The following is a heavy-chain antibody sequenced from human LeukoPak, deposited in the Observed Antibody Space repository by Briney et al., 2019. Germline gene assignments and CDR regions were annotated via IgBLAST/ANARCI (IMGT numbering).Heavy chain of an antibody. CDR1: GYTFTGYY. V-gene: IGHV1-2*02. CDR3: ARVAVTGWGYFLH. J-gene: IGHJ1*01. CDR2: INPNSGGT. D-gene: IGHD6-19*01. Sequence: GASVKVSCKASGYTFTGYYMHWVRQAPGQGLEWMGWINPNSGGTNYAQKFQGRVTMTRDTSISTAYMELSSLRSDDAAVYYCARVAVTGWGYFLHWGQGTLVTVSS.